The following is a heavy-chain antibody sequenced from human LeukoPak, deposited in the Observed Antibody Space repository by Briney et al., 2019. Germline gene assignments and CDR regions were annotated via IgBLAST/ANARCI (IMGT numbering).Heavy chain of an antibody. CDR2: IYYSGYT. V-gene: IGHV4-59*11. D-gene: IGHD3-3*01. Sequence: KPSETLSLTCTVSGGSISSHYWTWIRQPPGKGLEWVGYIYYSGYTSNNPSLKSRVIISVDTSKNQFSLKLSSVTAADTAVYYCARGSFFGTDYWGQGTLVTVSS. J-gene: IGHJ4*02. CDR3: ARGSFFGTDY. CDR1: GGSISSHY.